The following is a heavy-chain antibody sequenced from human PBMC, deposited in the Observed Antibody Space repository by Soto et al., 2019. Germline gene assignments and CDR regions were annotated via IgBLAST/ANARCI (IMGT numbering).Heavy chain of an antibody. CDR2: IYYSGST. Sequence: QLQLQESGPGLVKPSETLSLTCTVSGGSISSSSYYWGWIRQPPGKGLEWIGSIYYSGSTYYNPSLKSRVPISVDTSKNRFSLTLSSVTAADTAVYYCARLLPAGYCSGGSCYSLEWYFDLWGRGTLVTVSS. J-gene: IGHJ2*01. V-gene: IGHV4-39*01. CDR1: GGSISSSSYY. CDR3: ARLLPAGYCSGGSCYSLEWYFDL. D-gene: IGHD2-15*01.